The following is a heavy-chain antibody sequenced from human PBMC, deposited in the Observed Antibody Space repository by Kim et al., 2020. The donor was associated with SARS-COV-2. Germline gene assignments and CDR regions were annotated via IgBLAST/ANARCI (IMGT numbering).Heavy chain of an antibody. CDR2: INSDGSST. CDR3: ARETIAAAGIGMDV. J-gene: IGHJ6*02. Sequence: GGSLRLSCAASGFTFSSYWMHWVRQAPGKGLVWVSRINSDGSSTNYADSVKGRFTISRDNAKNTLYLQMNRLRAEDTAVYYCARETIAAAGIGMDVWGQGTTVTVSS. V-gene: IGHV3-74*01. CDR1: GFTFSSYW. D-gene: IGHD6-13*01.